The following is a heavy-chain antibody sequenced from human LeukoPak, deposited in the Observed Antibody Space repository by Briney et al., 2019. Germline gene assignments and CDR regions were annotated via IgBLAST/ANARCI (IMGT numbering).Heavy chain of an antibody. Sequence: SVKVSCKASGGTFSSYAISWVRQAPGQGLEWMGGITPIFGTANYAQKFQGRVTITADESTSTAYMELSSLRSEDTAVYYCARGITMVREGFDYWGQGTLVTVSS. CDR1: GGTFSSYA. D-gene: IGHD3-10*01. J-gene: IGHJ4*02. CDR2: ITPIFGTA. V-gene: IGHV1-69*13. CDR3: ARGITMVREGFDY.